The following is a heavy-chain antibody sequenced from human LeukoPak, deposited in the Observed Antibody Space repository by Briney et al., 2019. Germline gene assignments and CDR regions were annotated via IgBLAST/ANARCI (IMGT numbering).Heavy chain of an antibody. Sequence: AASVKVSCKASGYTFTGYYMHWVRQAPGQGLEWMGWMNPNSGNTGYAQKFQGRVTITRNTSISTAYMELSSLRSEDTAVYYCARGRRSRGAATSRYYYYMDVWGKGTTVTVSS. D-gene: IGHD2-15*01. CDR2: MNPNSGNT. CDR1: GYTFTGYY. J-gene: IGHJ6*03. V-gene: IGHV1-8*03. CDR3: ARGRRSRGAATSRYYYYMDV.